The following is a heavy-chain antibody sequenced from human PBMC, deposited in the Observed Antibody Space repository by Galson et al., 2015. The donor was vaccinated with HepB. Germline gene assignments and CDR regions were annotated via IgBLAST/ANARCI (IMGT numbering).Heavy chain of an antibody. J-gene: IGHJ6*03. V-gene: IGHV1-3*01. Sequence: SVKVSCKASGYTFTSYGMHWVRQAPGQRLEWMGWINAGNDNTKYSQKFRGRITIARDTSASTVYMEVSSLRSEDTAVYYCARGREENPQTWNMDVWGKGTTVTVSS. D-gene: IGHD5-12*01. CDR3: ARGREENPQTWNMDV. CDR1: GYTFTSYG. CDR2: INAGNDNT.